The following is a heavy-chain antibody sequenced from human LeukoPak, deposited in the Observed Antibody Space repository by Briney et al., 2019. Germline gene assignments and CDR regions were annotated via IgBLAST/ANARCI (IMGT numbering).Heavy chain of an antibody. J-gene: IGHJ4*02. V-gene: IGHV3-48*01. CDR2: ISSSSSTI. CDR3: ARDLRITMIPGRFDY. CDR1: GFTFSSYS. D-gene: IGHD3-22*01. Sequence: QTGGSLRLSCAASGFTFSSYSMNWVRQAPGKGLEWVSHISSSSSTIYYADSVKGRFTISRDNAKNSLYLQMNSLRAEDTAVYYCARDLRITMIPGRFDYWGQGTLVTVSS.